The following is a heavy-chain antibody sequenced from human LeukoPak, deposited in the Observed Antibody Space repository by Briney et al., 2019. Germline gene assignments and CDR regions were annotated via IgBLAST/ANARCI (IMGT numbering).Heavy chain of an antibody. V-gene: IGHV1-46*03. CDR1: GYTFTSYY. J-gene: IGHJ2*01. CDR2: INPSGGST. Sequence: ASVKVSCKASGYTFTSYYMHWVRQAPGQGLEWMGIINPSGGSTSYAQKFQGRVTMTRDTSTSTVYMALGSLRSEDTAVYYCAKGGRVASYGIRWYWYFDLWGRGTLVTVSS. CDR3: AKGGRVASYGIRWYWYFDL. D-gene: IGHD5-18*01.